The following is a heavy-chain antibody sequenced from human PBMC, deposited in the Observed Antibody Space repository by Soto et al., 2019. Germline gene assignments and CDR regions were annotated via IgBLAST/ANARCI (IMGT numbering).Heavy chain of an antibody. CDR1: GFTFSSYA. CDR3: ARSPSGSGWYETTNYFDY. Sequence: GGSLRLSCAASGFTFSSYAMHWVRQAPGKGLEWVAVISYDGSNKYYADSVKGRFTISRDNSKNTLYLQMNSLRAEDTAVYYCARSPSGSGWYETTNYFDYWGQGTLVTVSS. J-gene: IGHJ4*02. CDR2: ISYDGSNK. D-gene: IGHD6-19*01. V-gene: IGHV3-30-3*01.